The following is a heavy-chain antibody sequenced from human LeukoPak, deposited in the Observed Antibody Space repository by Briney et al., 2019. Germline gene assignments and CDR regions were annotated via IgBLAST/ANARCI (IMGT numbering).Heavy chain of an antibody. Sequence: GASVKVSCKTSGYSFTTYGMNWVRQAPGQGLEWMGWINTNTGNPAYAQGFTGRFVFSLDTSVSTAYLQISSLKAEDTAVYYCAKEMEYYYDSSGYTFDYWGQGTLVTVSS. D-gene: IGHD3-22*01. V-gene: IGHV7-4-1*02. CDR1: GYSFTTYG. CDR3: AKEMEYYYDSSGYTFDY. CDR2: INTNTGNP. J-gene: IGHJ4*02.